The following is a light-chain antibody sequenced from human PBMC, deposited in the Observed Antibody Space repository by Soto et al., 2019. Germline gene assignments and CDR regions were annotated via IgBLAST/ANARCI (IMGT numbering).Light chain of an antibody. CDR3: QQYNNWPLYT. V-gene: IGKV3-20*01. CDR2: GAS. J-gene: IGKJ2*01. Sequence: EIVLTQSPGTLSLSPGERATLSCRASQSLSSSWLAWYQQKPGQAPRLLIYGASSRATGIPDRFSGSGSGTDFTLTISRLEPEDFAVYYCQQYNNWPLYTFGQGTKLEI. CDR1: QSLSSSW.